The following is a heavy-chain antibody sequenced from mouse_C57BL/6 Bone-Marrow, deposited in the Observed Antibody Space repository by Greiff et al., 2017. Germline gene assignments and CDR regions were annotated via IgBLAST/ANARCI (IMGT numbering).Heavy chain of an antibody. CDR1: GYSITSDY. V-gene: IGHV3-8*01. J-gene: IGHJ1*03. Sequence: EVKLVESGPGLAKPSQTLSLTCSVTGYSITSDYWNWIRTFPGNKLEYMGYISYSGSTYYNPSLKSRISITRDTSKNQSYLQLNSVTTEDTATYYKLDNMGYISYMVSTYYYPTRKSRISITRDTSKNQYYLQLNSVTTEDTATYYCARYPRGGLRRRGYFDVWGTGTTVTVSS. CDR2: ISYSGST. D-gene: IGHD1-1*02. CDR3: LDNMGYISYMVSTYYYPTRKSRISITRDTSKNQYYLQLNSVTTEDTATYYCARYPRGGLRRRGYFDV.